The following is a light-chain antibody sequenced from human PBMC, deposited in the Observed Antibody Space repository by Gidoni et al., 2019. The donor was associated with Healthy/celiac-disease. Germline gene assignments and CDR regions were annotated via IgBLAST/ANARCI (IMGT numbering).Light chain of an antibody. CDR3: QQLNSYPHT. CDR2: AAS. Sequence: DIQLTQSPSFLSASVGDRVTLTCRASQGISSYLAWYQQNPGKAPKLLIYAASTLQSGVPSRFSGSGSGTEFTLTISSLQPEDFATYYCQQLNSYPHTFGPGTKVDIK. J-gene: IGKJ3*01. CDR1: QGISSY. V-gene: IGKV1-9*01.